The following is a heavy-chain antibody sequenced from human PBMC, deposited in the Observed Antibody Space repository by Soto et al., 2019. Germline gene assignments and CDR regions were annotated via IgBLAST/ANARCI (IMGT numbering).Heavy chain of an antibody. CDR2: ISNTGVAI. V-gene: IGHV3-48*01. D-gene: IGHD2-15*01. CDR1: GFTFGSYT. Sequence: EVQLVESGGGLVQPGASLRLSCAASGFTFGSYTMNWVRQAPGKGLEWISYISNTGVAIYYADSAKGRFTISRDNAKNSLYLQMNNLRVNDTYVYYCARNVVDRRFDSWGQGTLVTGSS. J-gene: IGHJ4*02. CDR3: ARNVVDRRFDS.